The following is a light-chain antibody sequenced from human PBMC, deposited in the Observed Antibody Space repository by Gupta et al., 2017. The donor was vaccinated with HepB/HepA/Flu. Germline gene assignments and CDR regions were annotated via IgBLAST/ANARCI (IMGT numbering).Light chain of an antibody. CDR2: DAS. V-gene: IGKV1-9*01. J-gene: IGKJ4*01. CDR3: QQLKSYPLP. CDR1: QGITSY. Sequence: DIQLTQSPSFLSASVGDRVTITCRASQGITSYLGWYQQKPGKAPKFLIYDASTLQSGVPSRFSGSGSGTEFTLTISSLQPEDFATYYCQQLKSYPLPFGGGTKVEIK.